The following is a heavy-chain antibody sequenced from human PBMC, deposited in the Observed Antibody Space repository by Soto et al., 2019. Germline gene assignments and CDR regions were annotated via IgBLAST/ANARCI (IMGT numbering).Heavy chain of an antibody. V-gene: IGHV3-53*01. CDR2: IYARGTT. CDR3: ARERDTTGYILRY. D-gene: IGHD4-17*01. CDR1: GFTVSNNY. J-gene: IGHJ4*02. Sequence: EVQLVESGGGLIQPGGSLRLSCAASGFTVSNNYMTWVRQAPGKGLEWDSIIYARGTTYYGDSVKGRFTISRDNSDNTRYLHMNNLRAEDTGMYYCARERDTTGYILRYWGKGTMVTVSS.